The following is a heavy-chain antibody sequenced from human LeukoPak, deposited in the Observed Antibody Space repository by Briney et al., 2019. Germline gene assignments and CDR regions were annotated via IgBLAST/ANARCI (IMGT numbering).Heavy chain of an antibody. CDR2: FDPEDGET. CDR3: AAYYYDSSGYYLGAFDI. Sequence: VASVKVSCKVSGYTLTELSMHWVRQAPGKGLEWMGGFDPEDGETIYAQKFQGRVTMTEDTSTDTAYMELSSLRSEDTAVYYCAAYYYDSSGYYLGAFDIWGQGTMVTVS. V-gene: IGHV1-24*01. CDR1: GYTLTELS. D-gene: IGHD3-22*01. J-gene: IGHJ3*02.